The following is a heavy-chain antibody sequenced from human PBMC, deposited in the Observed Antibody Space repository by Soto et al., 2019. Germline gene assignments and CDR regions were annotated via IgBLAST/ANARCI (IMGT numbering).Heavy chain of an antibody. CDR1: GFTFSKFA. CDR2: ISYDGSNK. J-gene: IGHJ6*02. Sequence: PGGSLRLSCAASGFTFSKFAMHWVRQAPGKGLEWVAVISYDGSNKYYADSVKGRFTISRDNSKNTLYLQMNSLRAEDTAVYYCAKDTPSYDFWSGYYQAYYYYGMDVWGQGTTVTVSS. V-gene: IGHV3-30*04. D-gene: IGHD3-3*01. CDR3: AKDTPSYDFWSGYYQAYYYYGMDV.